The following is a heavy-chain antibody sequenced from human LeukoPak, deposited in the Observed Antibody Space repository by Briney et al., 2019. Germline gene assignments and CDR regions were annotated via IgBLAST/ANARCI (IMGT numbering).Heavy chain of an antibody. D-gene: IGHD7-27*01. CDR2: IKQDGSEK. J-gene: IGHJ4*02. Sequence: GGSLRPSCAASGFTFSNYWMNWVRQAPGKGLEWVANIKQDGSEKYYVDSVQGRFTISRDNTKNSLYLQMNSLKTEDTAVYYCSTDILETNWGGYWGQGTLVTVSS. CDR3: STDILETNWGGY. CDR1: GFTFSNYW. V-gene: IGHV3-7*03.